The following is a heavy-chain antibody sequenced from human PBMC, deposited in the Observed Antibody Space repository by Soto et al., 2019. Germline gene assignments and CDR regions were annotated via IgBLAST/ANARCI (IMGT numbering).Heavy chain of an antibody. V-gene: IGHV1-18*01. CDR2: ISAYNGNT. CDR3: ESSGRSWPSDY. D-gene: IGHD6-13*01. J-gene: IGHJ4*02. Sequence: GAPVKVSCKGSGYTSTIYCISWVRQAPGQGLEWMGWISAYNGNTNYAQKFQGRVTMTTDTSTSTAYMELRSLRSDDTAVYYCESSGRSWPSDYRGQGTLVTVSS. CDR1: GYTSTIYC.